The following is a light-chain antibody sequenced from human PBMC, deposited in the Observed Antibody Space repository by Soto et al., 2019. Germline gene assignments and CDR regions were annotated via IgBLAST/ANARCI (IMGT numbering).Light chain of an antibody. CDR1: QSVNTN. V-gene: IGKV3-15*01. CDR3: QQYNNWPPRYT. J-gene: IGKJ2*01. CDR2: GAS. Sequence: ERVMTQSPATLSVSPGERATLSCRASQSVNTNLAWYQQKPGQAPRLLIYGASTRAAGIPARFTGSGSGTEFTLTISSLQSEDFAVYYCQQYNNWPPRYTFGQGTKVDIK.